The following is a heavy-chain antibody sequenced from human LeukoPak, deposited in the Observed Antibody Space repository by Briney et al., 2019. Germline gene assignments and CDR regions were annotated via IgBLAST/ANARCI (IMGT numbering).Heavy chain of an antibody. Sequence: GEALKISCKASRYSFTSYWNGWVRQMPGKGLGWMGIIYPGDSDTRYSPSFQGQVTISADKSISTAYLQWSSLKASDTAMYYCARGRSSSPGYYFDYWGQGTLVTVSS. CDR3: ARGRSSSPGYYFDY. J-gene: IGHJ4*02. CDR2: IYPGDSDT. D-gene: IGHD6-13*01. CDR1: RYSFTSYW. V-gene: IGHV5-51*01.